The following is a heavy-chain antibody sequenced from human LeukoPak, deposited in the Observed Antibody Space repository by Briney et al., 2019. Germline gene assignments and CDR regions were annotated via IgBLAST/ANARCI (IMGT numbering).Heavy chain of an antibody. D-gene: IGHD2-15*01. CDR3: ARRGGSSWPAFDY. CDR2: ISGFGGST. Sequence: GGSLRLSCAASGFTFNSHAMNWIRQAPGKGLEWVSGISGFGGSTYYAASVKGRFTIARDNSGNTLFLHLDNLRVEDTAIYYCARRGGSSWPAFDYWGQGTLVTVSS. CDR1: GFTFNSHA. V-gene: IGHV3-23*01. J-gene: IGHJ4*02.